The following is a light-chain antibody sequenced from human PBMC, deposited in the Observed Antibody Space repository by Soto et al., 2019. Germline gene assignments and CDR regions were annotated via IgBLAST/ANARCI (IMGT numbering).Light chain of an antibody. CDR3: QKYNSDRWT. Sequence: DFQMNQSPSHITPSVCDRVTITSRASQDISNWLAWYQQKPGKVPKLLIYAASTLQSGVPFRFSGSGSGTDFTLTISSLQPEDVAIYYCQKYNSDRWTFGQGTKVDI. CDR2: AAS. J-gene: IGKJ1*01. V-gene: IGKV1-27*01. CDR1: QDISNW.